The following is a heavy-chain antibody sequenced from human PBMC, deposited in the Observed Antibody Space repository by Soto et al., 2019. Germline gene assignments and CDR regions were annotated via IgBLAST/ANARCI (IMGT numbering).Heavy chain of an antibody. D-gene: IGHD1-1*01. Sequence: GGSLILSCAVSGFTFSAYWMHWVRQVPGKGLTWVSRISDDGSTATYADSVKGRFVISRDNAKNSLYLEMNTLRADDSGLYYCARGPRVSSTGTGAHWGRGTLVTVPQ. V-gene: IGHV3-74*01. CDR1: GFTFSAYW. J-gene: IGHJ4*02. CDR2: ISDDGSTA. CDR3: ARGPRVSSTGTGAH.